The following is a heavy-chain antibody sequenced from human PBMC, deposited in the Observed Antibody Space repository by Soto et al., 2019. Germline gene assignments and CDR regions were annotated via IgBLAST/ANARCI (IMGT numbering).Heavy chain of an antibody. V-gene: IGHV3-30*02. CDR2: MSYDGSDT. Sequence: GGSLRLCCVGSGFIFSNNGMHWVRQTPGKGLEWVAFMSYDGSDTFYADSVKGRFTISRDNSKNTLFLRMSNLRAEDTAMYYCTIVRVADSALDHWGQGTLVTVSS. CDR3: TIVRVADSALDH. CDR1: GFIFSNNG. J-gene: IGHJ4*02. D-gene: IGHD3-10*02.